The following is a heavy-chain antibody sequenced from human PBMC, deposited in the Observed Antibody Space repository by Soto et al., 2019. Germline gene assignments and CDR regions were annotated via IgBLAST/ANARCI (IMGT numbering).Heavy chain of an antibody. V-gene: IGHV3-48*02. CDR1: GFTVSSYS. D-gene: IGHD2-2*02. Sequence: EVQLVESGGGLVQPGGSLRLSCAASGFTVSSYSMNWVRQAPGKGLEWVSYISSSSSTIYYADSVKGRFTISRDNAKNSLYLQMNSLRDEDTAVYYCARAHSIVVVSAAIVGEAAFDIWGRGTMVTVSS. CDR2: ISSSSSTI. J-gene: IGHJ3*02. CDR3: ARAHSIVVVSAAIVGEAAFDI.